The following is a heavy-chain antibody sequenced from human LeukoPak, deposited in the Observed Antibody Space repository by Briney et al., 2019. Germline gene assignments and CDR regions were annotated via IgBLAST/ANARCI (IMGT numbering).Heavy chain of an antibody. V-gene: IGHV4-59*01. J-gene: IGHJ4*02. CDR2: IYYSGST. CDR3: ARGSGRGIADFDY. D-gene: IGHD6-13*01. Sequence: SETLSLTCTVSGGSISSYYWSWIRQPPGQGREWIGHIYYSGSTNYNPSLKSRVTISVDTSKNQCSLKLSSVTAADTAVYYCARGSGRGIADFDYWGQGTLVTVSS. CDR1: GGSISSYY.